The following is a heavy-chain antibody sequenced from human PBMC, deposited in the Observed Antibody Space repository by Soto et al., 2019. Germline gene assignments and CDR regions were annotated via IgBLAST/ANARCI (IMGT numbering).Heavy chain of an antibody. V-gene: IGHV4-34*01. CDR3: ASFSLYCSRSSGYLVDNYYFDY. CDR2: INHSGST. J-gene: IGHJ4*02. CDR1: GGSFSGYY. Sequence: SETLSLTCAVYGGSFSGYYWSWIRQPPGKGLEWIGEINHSGSTNYNPSLKSRVTISVDTSKNQFSLKLSSVTAADTAVYYCASFSLYCSRSSGYLVDNYYFDYWGQGTLVTVSS. D-gene: IGHD2-2*01.